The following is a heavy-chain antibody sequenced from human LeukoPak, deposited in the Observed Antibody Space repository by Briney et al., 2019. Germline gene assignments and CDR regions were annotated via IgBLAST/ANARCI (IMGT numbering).Heavy chain of an antibody. J-gene: IGHJ4*02. CDR3: AREPLLGYCSSTSCPFDY. D-gene: IGHD2-2*01. CDR2: INPNSGGT. V-gene: IGHV1-2*02. Sequence: ASVKVSCKASGYTFTGYYMHWVRQAPGQGLEWMGWINPNSGGTNYAQKFQGRVTMTRDTSISTAYMELSRLRSDDTAVYYCAREPLLGYCSSTSCPFDYWGQGTLVTVSS. CDR1: GYTFTGYY.